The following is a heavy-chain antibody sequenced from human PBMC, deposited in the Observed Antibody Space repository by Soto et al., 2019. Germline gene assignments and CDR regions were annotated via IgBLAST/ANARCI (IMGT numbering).Heavy chain of an antibody. D-gene: IGHD3-22*01. CDR2: INHSGST. CDR1: GGSFSVYY. CDR3: ARDLMYYASSGYYL. J-gene: IGHJ4*02. V-gene: IGHV4-34*01. Sequence: SETLSLTCAVYGGSFSVYYWSWIRQPPGKGLEWIGEINHSGSTNYNPSLKSRVTISVDTSKNQFSLKLSSVTAADTAVYYCARDLMYYASSGYYLWGQGTMVTVSS.